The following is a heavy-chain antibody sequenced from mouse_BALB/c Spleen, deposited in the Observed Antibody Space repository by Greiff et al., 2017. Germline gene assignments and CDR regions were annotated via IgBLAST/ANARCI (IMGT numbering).Heavy chain of an antibody. J-gene: IGHJ4*01. V-gene: IGHV3-6*02. CDR1: GYSITSGYY. CDR3: ARDRGRDYAMDY. D-gene: IGHD3-1*01. CDR2: ISYDGSN. Sequence: VQLKESGPGLVKPSQSLSLTCSVTGYSITSGYYWNWIRQFPGNKLEWMGYISYDGSNNYNPSLKNRISITRDTSKNQFFLKLNSVTTEDTATYYCARDRGRDYAMDYWGQGTSVTVSS.